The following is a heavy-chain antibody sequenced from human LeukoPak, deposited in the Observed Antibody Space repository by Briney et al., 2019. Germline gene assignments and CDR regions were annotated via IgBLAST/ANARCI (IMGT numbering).Heavy chain of an antibody. CDR2: ISAYNGNT. D-gene: IGHD3-9*01. Sequence: GSSVKVSCKASGGTFTSYGISWVRQAPGQGLEWMGWISAYNGNTNYAQKLQGRVTMTTDTSTSTAYMKLRSLRSDDTAVYYCARGRYYDILTGYHEFDYWGQGTLVTVSS. J-gene: IGHJ4*02. CDR3: ARGRYYDILTGYHEFDY. CDR1: GGTFTSYG. V-gene: IGHV1-18*01.